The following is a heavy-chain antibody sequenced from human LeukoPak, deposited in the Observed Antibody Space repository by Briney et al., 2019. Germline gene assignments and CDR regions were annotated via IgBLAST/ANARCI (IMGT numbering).Heavy chain of an antibody. J-gene: IGHJ4*02. V-gene: IGHV3-23*01. Sequence: GGSLRLSCAASGFTVSSNYMSWVRQAPGKGLEWVSAISGSGGSTYYADSVKGRFTISRDNSKNTLYLQMNSLRAEDTAVYYCAKDLSYCSSTSCYYFGFDYWGQGTLVTVSS. D-gene: IGHD2-2*01. CDR2: ISGSGGST. CDR1: GFTVSSNY. CDR3: AKDLSYCSSTSCYYFGFDY.